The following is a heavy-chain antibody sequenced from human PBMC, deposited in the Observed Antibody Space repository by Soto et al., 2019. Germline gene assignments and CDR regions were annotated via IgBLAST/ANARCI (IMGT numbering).Heavy chain of an antibody. CDR1: GYTFTSYG. J-gene: IGHJ1*01. CDR3: ARVDRDYYGSGSYSPFTEYFQH. Sequence: QVPLVQSGAEVKKPGASVKVSCKASGYTFTSYGIIWVRQAPGQGLEWMGWISAYNGNTNYAQKLQGRVTMTTDTSTSTAYMELRSLRSDDTAVYYCARVDRDYYGSGSYSPFTEYFQHWGQGTLVTVSS. D-gene: IGHD3-10*01. CDR2: ISAYNGNT. V-gene: IGHV1-18*01.